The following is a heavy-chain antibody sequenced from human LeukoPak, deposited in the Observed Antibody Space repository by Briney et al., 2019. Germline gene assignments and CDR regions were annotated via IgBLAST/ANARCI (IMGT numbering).Heavy chain of an antibody. D-gene: IGHD3-10*01. Sequence: GGSLRLSCAASGFSLTTYTMSWVRQAPGKGLEWVSSILGSGRKTYYADSVKGRFTISRDTSKNTLFLQMNSLRAEDTAVYFCAKGRVNYGSGSYPNDYWGQGTLVTVSS. J-gene: IGHJ4*02. CDR2: ILGSGRKT. CDR1: GFSLTTYT. V-gene: IGHV3-23*01. CDR3: AKGRVNYGSGSYPNDY.